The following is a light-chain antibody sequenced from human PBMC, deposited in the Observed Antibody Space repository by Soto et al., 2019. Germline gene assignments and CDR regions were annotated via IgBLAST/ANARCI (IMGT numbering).Light chain of an antibody. J-gene: IGKJ1*01. CDR3: QQYGSLSWT. Sequence: EIVLTQSPGTLSLSPGERATLSCRASQSVSSNLAWYQQKPGQAPRLLIYDASTRATGVPARFSGSGSGTDFTLTISRLEPEDFAVYYCQQYGSLSWTFGQGTKVDIK. V-gene: IGKV3-20*01. CDR2: DAS. CDR1: QSVSSN.